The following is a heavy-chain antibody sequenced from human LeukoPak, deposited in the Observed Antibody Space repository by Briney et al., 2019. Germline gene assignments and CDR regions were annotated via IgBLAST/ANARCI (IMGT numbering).Heavy chain of an antibody. Sequence: SVTVSCKASGGTFSSYAISWVRQAPGQGLEWMGGIIPIFGTANYAQKFQGRVTITADESTSTAYMELRSLRSDDTAVYYCARKAAAGDWFDPWGQGTLVTVSS. CDR2: IIPIFGTA. CDR1: GGTFSSYA. CDR3: ARKAAAGDWFDP. D-gene: IGHD6-13*01. V-gene: IGHV1-69*13. J-gene: IGHJ5*02.